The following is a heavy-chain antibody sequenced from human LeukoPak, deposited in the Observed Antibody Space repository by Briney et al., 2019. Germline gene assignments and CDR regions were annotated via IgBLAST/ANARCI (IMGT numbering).Heavy chain of an antibody. D-gene: IGHD1-14*01. CDR2: VNTDGKA. CDR1: GFAFNNYD. Sequence: GGSLRLSCAASGFAFNNYDMHWVRQATGEALEWVAVVNTDGKAAYAASVRGRFTISRENAKNSLFLQMNSLRPEDTAMYYCARSYGTKLSYYHYYMDVWGKGTTVTVSS. J-gene: IGHJ6*03. V-gene: IGHV3-13*01. CDR3: ARSYGTKLSYYHYYMDV.